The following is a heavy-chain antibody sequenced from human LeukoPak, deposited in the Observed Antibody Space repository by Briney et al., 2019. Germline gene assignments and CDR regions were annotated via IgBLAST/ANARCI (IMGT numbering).Heavy chain of an antibody. V-gene: IGHV4-39*01. CDR2: INFRGTP. CDR1: GGSISSSYYY. Sequence: SETLSLTCTVSGGSISSSYYYWAWIRQPPGKGLEWIATINFRGTPDYNPSFKSRVTIDADASENQFSLRLSSVTAADTAVYYCARHWSPWGQGTLVTVSS. J-gene: IGHJ5*02. CDR3: ARHWSP.